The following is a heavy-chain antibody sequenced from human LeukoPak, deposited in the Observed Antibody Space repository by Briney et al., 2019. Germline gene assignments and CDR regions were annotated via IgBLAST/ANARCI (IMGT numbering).Heavy chain of an antibody. CDR2: IYYSGST. J-gene: IGHJ4*02. D-gene: IGHD3-22*01. CDR3: ARISYYYVRCGYHYYFDY. CDR1: GGSISSGGYY. V-gene: IGHV4-31*03. Sequence: SETLSLTCTVSGGSISSGGYYWSWIRQHPGKGLEWIGYIYYSGSTYYNPSLKSRVTISVDTSKNQFSLKLSSVTAADTAVYYCARISYYYVRCGYHYYFDYWGQGTLVTVSS.